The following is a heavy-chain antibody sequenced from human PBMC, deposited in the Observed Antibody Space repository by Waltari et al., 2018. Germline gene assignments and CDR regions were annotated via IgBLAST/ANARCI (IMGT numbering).Heavy chain of an antibody. CDR1: GFTVSSTY. Sequence: EVQMVESGGGLIQPGGSLRLSCAVSGFTVSSTYMTGVRQAPGKGLEWVSVIYGGDRTYYADSVKGRFTISRDNSKNTLYLQMNSLRAEDTAVYYCARSPSRSGIDYYYGLDVWGQGTTVTVSS. CDR3: ARSPSRSGIDYYYGLDV. CDR2: IYGGDRT. D-gene: IGHD3-3*01. J-gene: IGHJ6*02. V-gene: IGHV3-53*01.